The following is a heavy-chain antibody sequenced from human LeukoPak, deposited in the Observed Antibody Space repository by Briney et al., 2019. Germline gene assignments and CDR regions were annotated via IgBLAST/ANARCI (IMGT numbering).Heavy chain of an antibody. J-gene: IGHJ6*04. V-gene: IGHV3-74*01. D-gene: IGHD5-18*01. Sequence: TGGSLRLSCAASGFTFTTYWMHWVRQAPGKGLVWVSHINSDGSITSYADSVKGRFTIPRDNAKNTLYLQMNSLRAENTAVYYCARDAGDTANAFWGKGTTVTVSS. CDR1: GFTFTTYW. CDR3: ARDAGDTANAF. CDR2: INSDGSIT.